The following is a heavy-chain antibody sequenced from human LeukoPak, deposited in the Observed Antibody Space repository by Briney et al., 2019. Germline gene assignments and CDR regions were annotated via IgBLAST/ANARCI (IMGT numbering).Heavy chain of an antibody. V-gene: IGHV3-23*01. CDR2: ISGGAAGT. CDR1: GFTFPTYA. J-gene: IGHJ5*02. CDR3: ARVRGVGTHIWLLPWNL. D-gene: IGHD2-21*02. Sequence: GGSLRLSCAASGFTFPTYAMAWVRQAPGKGLEWVSSISGGAAGTYYAPSVKGRFTVSRDNAKNALYLQMDGLTAADTALYYCARVRGVGTHIWLLPWNLWGQGTLVSVSS.